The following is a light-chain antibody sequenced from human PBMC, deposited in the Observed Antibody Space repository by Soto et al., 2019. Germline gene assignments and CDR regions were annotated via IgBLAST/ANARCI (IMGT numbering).Light chain of an antibody. CDR3: SSYSGSSTWV. Sequence: QSALTQPASVSGSPGQSITISCTGTSSDVGGYNYVSWYQQHPGKAPKLMIYDVSNRRSGVSNRFSGSKSGNTASLTISGLQDEDEADYYCSSYSGSSTWVFGGGTKLTVL. J-gene: IGLJ3*02. CDR2: DVS. CDR1: SSDVGGYNY. V-gene: IGLV2-14*01.